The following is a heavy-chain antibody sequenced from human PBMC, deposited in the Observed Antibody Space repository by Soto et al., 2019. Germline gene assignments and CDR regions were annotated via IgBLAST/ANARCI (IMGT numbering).Heavy chain of an antibody. V-gene: IGHV3-33*05. CDR3: ARIDCTYNNANPYDDYGMYV. Sequence: GGSMRPACAASGFTATTYGVHWVRPVPGKGLQWVAIILYDGRMKDNAAFVRGRFTVSRDNSRNTLYLQMNSLRDEDTAVYYCARIDCTYNNANPYDDYGMYVWGQGTTVTVSS. CDR1: GFTATTYG. D-gene: IGHD3-10*01. J-gene: IGHJ6*02. CDR2: ILYDGRMK.